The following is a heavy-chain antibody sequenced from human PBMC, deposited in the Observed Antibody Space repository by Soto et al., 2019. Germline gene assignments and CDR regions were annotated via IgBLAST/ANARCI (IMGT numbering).Heavy chain of an antibody. CDR3: ASWRLQEHAYDI. V-gene: IGHV3-53*01. Sequence: DVQLVESGGGLIQPGGSLRLSCEAFGLTVSGKKYMAWVRQAPGKGLEWVSGVYDTDGTYYADSVKGRFTSSRDSSKTIVYIKMNSLRHDDTAVYYCASWRLQEHAYDIWGLGTTVTVSS. CDR1: GLTVSGKKY. D-gene: IGHD4-4*01. CDR2: VYDTDGT. J-gene: IGHJ3*02.